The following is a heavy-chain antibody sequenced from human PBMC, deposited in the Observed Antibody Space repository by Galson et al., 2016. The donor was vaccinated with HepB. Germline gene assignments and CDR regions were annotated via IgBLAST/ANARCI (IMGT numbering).Heavy chain of an antibody. V-gene: IGHV4-39*01. Sequence: SETLSLTCSVSGGSISSSSYYWGWIRQPPGKGLEWIGSIYYSGATYYNSSLKSRVIISVDTSNNQFSLRLKSVTAADTAVYYCARRFLAAQDDFWGSYYRGYFDNWGQGILVTVSS. CDR1: GGSISSSSYY. CDR2: IYYSGAT. CDR3: ARRFLAAQDDFWGSYYRGYFDN. D-gene: IGHD3-3*01. J-gene: IGHJ4*02.